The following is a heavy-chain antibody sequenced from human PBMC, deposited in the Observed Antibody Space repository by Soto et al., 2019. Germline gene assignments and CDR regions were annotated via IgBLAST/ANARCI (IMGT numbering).Heavy chain of an antibody. V-gene: IGHV4-39*01. CDR1: GGSISSSSYY. CDR3: ARLSRVVPAAITAISDY. D-gene: IGHD2-2*01. J-gene: IGHJ4*02. CDR2: IYYSGST. Sequence: SSETLSLTCTVSGGSISSSSYYWGWIRQPPGKGLEWIGSIYYSGSTYYNPSLKSRVTISVDTSKNQFSLKLSSVTAADTAVYYCARLSRVVPAAITAISDYWGQGTLVTVSS.